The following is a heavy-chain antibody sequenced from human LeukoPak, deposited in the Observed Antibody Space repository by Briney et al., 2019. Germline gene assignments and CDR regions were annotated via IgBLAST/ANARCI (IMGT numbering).Heavy chain of an antibody. Sequence: GGSLRLSCAASGFTFSSYSMNWVRQAPGKGLEWVSSISSSSSYIYYADSVKGRFTISRDNAKNSQYLQMNSLRAEDTAVYYCARDPIGGLYYYYMDVWGKGTTVTVSS. CDR1: GFTFSSYS. CDR2: ISSSSSYI. V-gene: IGHV3-21*01. D-gene: IGHD4-23*01. CDR3: ARDPIGGLYYYYMDV. J-gene: IGHJ6*03.